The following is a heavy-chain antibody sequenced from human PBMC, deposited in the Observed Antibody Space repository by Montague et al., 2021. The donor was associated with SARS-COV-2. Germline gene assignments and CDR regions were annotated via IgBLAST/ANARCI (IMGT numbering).Heavy chain of an antibody. J-gene: IGHJ6*02. D-gene: IGHD3-22*01. Sequence: SETLSLTCTVSGDSISSGSAYWGWIRQPPGEGLEWIATVYVRGGTNYNSSLKSRVTISIGKSQNQLSLRLNSVTAADTAVYYCAGYSCVAAKWTYYYYGVDVWGQGTTVTVSS. CDR1: GDSISSGSAY. CDR3: AGYSCVAAKWTYYYYGVDV. V-gene: IGHV4-39*01. CDR2: VYVRGGT.